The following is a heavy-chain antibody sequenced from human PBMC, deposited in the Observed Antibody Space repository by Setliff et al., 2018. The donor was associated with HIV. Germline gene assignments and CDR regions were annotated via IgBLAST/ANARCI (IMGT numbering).Heavy chain of an antibody. CDR3: ARASWGNYYNSSGYSDY. J-gene: IGHJ4*02. CDR1: GFTFNNAW. CDR2: ISTGTNLM. D-gene: IGHD3-22*01. V-gene: IGHV3-48*01. Sequence: GGSLRLSCAAPGFTFNNAWMNWVRQAPGKGLEWVSYISTGTNLMYYADSVKGRFTISRDNAKNSLYLHMNGLRADDTAVYYCARASWGNYYNSSGYSDYWGQGALVTVSS.